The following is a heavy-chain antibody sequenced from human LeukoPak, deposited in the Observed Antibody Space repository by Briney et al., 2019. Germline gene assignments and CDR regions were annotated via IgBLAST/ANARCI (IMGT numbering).Heavy chain of an antibody. CDR2: MNPNSGNT. CDR3: ARGMVVAARDWFDP. D-gene: IGHD2-15*01. CDR1: GYTFTSYD. V-gene: IGHV1-8*01. Sequence: EASVKVSCXASGYTFTSYDINWVRQATGQGLEWMGWMNPNSGNTGYAQKFQGRVTMTRNTSISTAYMELSSLRSEDTAVYYCARGMVVAARDWFDPWGQGTLVTVSS. J-gene: IGHJ5*02.